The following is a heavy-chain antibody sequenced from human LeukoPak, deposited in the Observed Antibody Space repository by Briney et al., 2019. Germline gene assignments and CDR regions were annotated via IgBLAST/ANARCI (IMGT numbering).Heavy chain of an antibody. V-gene: IGHV3-48*03. Sequence: PGGSLRLSCAASGFTFSSCEINWVRQAPGQGLEWVSYISSSGSTIYYADSVKGRFTISRDNAKNSLYLQMNSLRAEDTAVYYCARDGGDYGSGSNPYYYYYMDVWGKGTTVTISS. D-gene: IGHD3-10*01. CDR3: ARDGGDYGSGSNPYYYYYMDV. CDR2: ISSSGSTI. J-gene: IGHJ6*03. CDR1: GFTFSSCE.